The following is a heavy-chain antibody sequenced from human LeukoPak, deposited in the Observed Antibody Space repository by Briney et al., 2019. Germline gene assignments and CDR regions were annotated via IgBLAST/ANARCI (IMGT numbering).Heavy chain of an antibody. V-gene: IGHV1-18*01. CDR2: ISAYNGNT. CDR1: GYTFTSYG. J-gene: IGHJ3*02. CDR3: AGAEGYCSGGSCYSGAAFDI. D-gene: IGHD2-15*01. Sequence: AASVTVSCKASGYTFTSYGISWVRQAPGQGLEWMGWISAYNGNTNYAQKLQGRVTMTTDTSTSTAYMELRSLRSDDTAVYYCAGAEGYCSGGSCYSGAAFDIWGQGTMVTVSS.